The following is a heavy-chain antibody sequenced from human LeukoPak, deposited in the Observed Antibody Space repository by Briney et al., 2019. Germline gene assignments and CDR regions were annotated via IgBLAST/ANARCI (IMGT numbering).Heavy chain of an antibody. D-gene: IGHD4-17*01. CDR2: INHSGST. Sequence: KASETLSLTCAVYGGSFSGYYWSWIRQPPGKGLEWIGEINHSGSTNYNPSLKSRVTISVDTSKNQFSLKLSSVTAADTAVYYCVANTVTTPYYFDHWGQGTLVTVSS. CDR1: GGSFSGYY. CDR3: VANTVTTPYYFDH. V-gene: IGHV4-34*01. J-gene: IGHJ4*02.